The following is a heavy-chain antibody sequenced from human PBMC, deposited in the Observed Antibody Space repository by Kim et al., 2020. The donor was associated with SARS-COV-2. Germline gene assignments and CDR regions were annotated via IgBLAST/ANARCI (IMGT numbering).Heavy chain of an antibody. J-gene: IGHJ4*02. CDR2: ISTYSGNT. CDR1: GYKFTNFG. Sequence: ASVKVSCKTFGYKFTNFGISWVRQAPGQGLEWMGWISTYSGNTNYAQKYQDRVTVTADTSTDTVYMELRSLRSDDTAMYYCGRDFYGSGSWSYWGQGTLVTVSA. D-gene: IGHD3-10*01. CDR3: GRDFYGSGSWSY. V-gene: IGHV1-18*01.